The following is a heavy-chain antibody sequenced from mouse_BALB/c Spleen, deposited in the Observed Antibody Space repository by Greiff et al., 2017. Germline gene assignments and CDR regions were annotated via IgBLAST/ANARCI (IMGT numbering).Heavy chain of an antibody. Sequence: QVHVKQSGPELVRPGVSVKISCKGSGYTFTDYAMHWVKQSHAKSLEWIGVISTYYGNTNYNQKFKGKATMTVDKSSSTAYMELARLTSEDSAIYYCARGATTVVAQDYWGQGTTLTVSS. V-gene: IGHV1-67*01. D-gene: IGHD1-1*01. CDR3: ARGATTVVAQDY. CDR2: ISTYYGNT. CDR1: GYTFTDYA. J-gene: IGHJ2*01.